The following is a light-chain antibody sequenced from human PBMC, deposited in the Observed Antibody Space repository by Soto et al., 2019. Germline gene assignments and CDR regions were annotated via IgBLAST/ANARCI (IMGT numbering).Light chain of an antibody. CDR2: GAS. CDR3: QQYGSSPIP. J-gene: IGKJ5*01. Sequence: EIVLTQSPGTLSLSPGERATLSCRAGQSVSSKFLAWYQQKPGQAPRLLIYGASSRATGIPDRFSGSGSGTDFTLTIRRLEPEDFEVFFCQQYGSSPIPFGQGTRLEIK. CDR1: QSVSSKF. V-gene: IGKV3-20*01.